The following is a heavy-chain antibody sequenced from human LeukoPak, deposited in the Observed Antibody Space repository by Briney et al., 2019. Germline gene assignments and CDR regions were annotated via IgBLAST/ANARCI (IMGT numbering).Heavy chain of an antibody. J-gene: IGHJ4*02. Sequence: SETLSLTCTVSGGSISSSSYYWGWIRQPPGKGLEWIGSIYYSGSTYYNPSLKSRVTISVDTSKNPISLKLSSVTAADTVVYYWARRTDSSGWSPFDFWGQGTLVSVSS. V-gene: IGHV4-39*01. D-gene: IGHD6-19*01. CDR1: GGSISSSSYY. CDR3: ARRTDSSGWSPFDF. CDR2: IYYSGST.